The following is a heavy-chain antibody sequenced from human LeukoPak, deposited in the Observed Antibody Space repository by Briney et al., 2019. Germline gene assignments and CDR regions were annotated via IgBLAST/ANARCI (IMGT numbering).Heavy chain of an antibody. Sequence: ASVKVSCKASGYTFTGYYMHWVRQAPGQGLEWMGWINPSSGGTNYAQKFQGRVTMTRDTSISTAYMELSRLRSDDTAVYYCASLLGYCSGGSCSPYYFDYWGQGTLVTVSS. D-gene: IGHD2-15*01. J-gene: IGHJ4*02. CDR2: INPSSGGT. CDR3: ASLLGYCSGGSCSPYYFDY. V-gene: IGHV1-2*02. CDR1: GYTFTGYY.